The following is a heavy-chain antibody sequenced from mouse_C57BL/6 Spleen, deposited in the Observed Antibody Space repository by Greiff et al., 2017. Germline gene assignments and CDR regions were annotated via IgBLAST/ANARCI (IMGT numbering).Heavy chain of an antibody. D-gene: IGHD2-10*02. CDR1: GYTFTDYY. J-gene: IGHJ3*01. V-gene: IGHV1-26*01. Sequence: EVQLQQSGPELVKPGASVKISCKASGYTFTDYYMNWVKQSHGKSLEWIGDINPNNGGTSYNQKFKGKATLTVDKSSSTAYMELRSLTSEDSAVYYCARGVLAWFAHWAKGTLSPVSA. CDR3: ARGVLAWFAH. CDR2: INPNNGGT.